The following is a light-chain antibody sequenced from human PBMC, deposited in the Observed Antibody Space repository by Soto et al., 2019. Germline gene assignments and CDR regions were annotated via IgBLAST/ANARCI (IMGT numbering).Light chain of an antibody. CDR2: GAS. CDR3: QQYNNWLIT. Sequence: EIVMTQSPATLSVSPGERATLSCRGSQSVSGNLAWYQQKPGQAPRLLIYGASTRATGIPARFSGSGSGTEFTLTISSLQSEDFAVYYCQQYNNWLITFGQGTRLEIK. V-gene: IGKV3-15*01. CDR1: QSVSGN. J-gene: IGKJ5*01.